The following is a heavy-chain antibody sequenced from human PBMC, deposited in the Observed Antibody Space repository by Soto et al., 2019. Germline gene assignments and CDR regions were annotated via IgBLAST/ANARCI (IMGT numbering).Heavy chain of an antibody. D-gene: IGHD3-9*01. CDR1: GYTFTSYA. V-gene: IGHV1-3*01. Sequence: ASVKVSCKASGYTFTSYAMHWVRQAAGQRLEWMGWINAGNGNTKYSQKFQGRVTITRDTSASTAYMELSSLRSEDTAVYYCARDQSAGYYDILTGYAHWGQGTLVTVSS. CDR3: ARDQSAGYYDILTGYAH. J-gene: IGHJ4*02. CDR2: INAGNGNT.